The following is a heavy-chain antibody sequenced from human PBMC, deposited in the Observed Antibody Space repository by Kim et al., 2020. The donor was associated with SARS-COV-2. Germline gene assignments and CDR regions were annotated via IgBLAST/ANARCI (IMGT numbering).Heavy chain of an antibody. V-gene: IGHV1-3*01. J-gene: IGHJ6*02. CDR3: ARQPKYRYYGMDV. Sequence: SQKFQGRVTITRDTSASTAYMELSSLRSEDTAVYYCARQPKYRYYGMDVWGQGTTVTVSS. D-gene: IGHD2-2*01.